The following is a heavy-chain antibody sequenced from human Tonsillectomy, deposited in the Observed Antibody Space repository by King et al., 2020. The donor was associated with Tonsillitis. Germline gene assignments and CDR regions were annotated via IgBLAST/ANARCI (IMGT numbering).Heavy chain of an antibody. CDR3: AREILKFWSGYYTGWFDP. Sequence: VQLQESGPGLVKPSQTLSLTCTVSGGSISSGDYYWSWIRQPPGKGLEWIGYIYYSGSTYYNPCLKSGVTISVDTSKNQFSLKLRPVTAADPAVYYWAREILKFWSGYYTGWFDPWGQGTLVTVSS. CDR2: IYYSGST. CDR1: GGSISSGDYY. V-gene: IGHV4-30-4*01. D-gene: IGHD3-3*01. J-gene: IGHJ5*02.